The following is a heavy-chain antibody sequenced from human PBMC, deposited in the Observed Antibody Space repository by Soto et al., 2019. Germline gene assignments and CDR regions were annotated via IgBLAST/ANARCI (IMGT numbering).Heavy chain of an antibody. V-gene: IGHV3-30*18. J-gene: IGHJ4*02. D-gene: IGHD3-9*01. CDR2: ISYDGSNK. CDR1: GFTFSSYG. CDR3: AKDRDDILTGQPLDY. Sequence: QVQLVESGGGVVQPGRSLRLSCAASGFTFSSYGMHWVRQAPGKGLEWVAVISYDGSNKYYADSVKGRFTISRDNSKNTLYLQMNSLRAEDTAVYYCAKDRDDILTGQPLDYWGQGTLVTVSS.